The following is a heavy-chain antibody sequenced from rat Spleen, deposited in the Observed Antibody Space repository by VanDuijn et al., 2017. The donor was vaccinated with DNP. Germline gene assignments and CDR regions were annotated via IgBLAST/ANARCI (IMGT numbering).Heavy chain of an antibody. J-gene: IGHJ2*01. Sequence: EVQLVESGGGLVQPGRSRKLSCAASGFTFSDYYMAWVRQAPAKGLAWVAYINYDGGRTYYGDSVRGRFTISRDNAKSILYLQMNSLRSDDMATYYCARHVLPLRVWDYWGQGVMVTVSS. CDR2: INYDGGRT. V-gene: IGHV5-22*01. CDR3: ARHVLPLRVWDY. CDR1: GFTFSDYY. D-gene: IGHD4-1*01.